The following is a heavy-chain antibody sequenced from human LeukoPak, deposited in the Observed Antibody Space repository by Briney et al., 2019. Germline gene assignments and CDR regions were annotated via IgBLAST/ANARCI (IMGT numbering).Heavy chain of an antibody. CDR1: GGSVSSGSYY. CDR3: ARAHSSGRTFDY. D-gene: IGHD6-19*01. CDR2: IYYSGST. V-gene: IGHV4-61*01. Sequence: SETLSLTCTVSGGSVSSGSYYWGWIRQPPGKGLEWIGYIYYSGSTNYNPSLKSRVTISVDTSKNQFSLKLSSVTAADTAVYYCARAHSSGRTFDYWGQGTLVTVSS. J-gene: IGHJ4*02.